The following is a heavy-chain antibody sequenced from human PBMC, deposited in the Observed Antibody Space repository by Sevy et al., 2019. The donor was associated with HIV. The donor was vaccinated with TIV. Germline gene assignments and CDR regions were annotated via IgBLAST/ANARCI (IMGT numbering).Heavy chain of an antibody. V-gene: IGHV1-3*04. CDR2: INTGNGDT. D-gene: IGHD5-12*01. Sequence: ASVKVSCKASGYTFTRYGIHWVRQAPGQRLEWMGWINTGNGDTEYSQNFQGRVTLTSDISASTAYTDLSSLRSEDTAVYYCAAGLRIWYFDLWGRGTLVTVSS. J-gene: IGHJ2*01. CDR1: GYTFTRYG. CDR3: AAGLRIWYFDL.